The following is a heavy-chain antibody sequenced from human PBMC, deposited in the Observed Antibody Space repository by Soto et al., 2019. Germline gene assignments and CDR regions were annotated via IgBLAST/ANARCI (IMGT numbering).Heavy chain of an antibody. Sequence: QVQLVESGGGVVQPARSLRLSCAASGFAFNSYAMHWIRQAPGKGLEWVAVISFNGTNKYYADSVKGRFTISRDNSKNTLYLQMSSLRAEDTANYYCARVDYRYSTEISYYYRDGMDVWGQGTTVTVSS. CDR1: GFAFNSYA. CDR2: ISFNGTNK. D-gene: IGHD4-17*01. J-gene: IGHJ6*02. CDR3: ARVDYRYSTEISYYYRDGMDV. V-gene: IGHV3-30-3*01.